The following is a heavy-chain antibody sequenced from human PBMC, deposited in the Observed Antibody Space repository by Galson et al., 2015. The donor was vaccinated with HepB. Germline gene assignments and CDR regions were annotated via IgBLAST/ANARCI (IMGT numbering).Heavy chain of an antibody. CDR3: ARDSPTTWCYFDY. CDR2: INRNGGST. Sequence: SLRLSCAASGFTFDDYGMSWVRQAPGKGLEWVSGINRNGGSTGYADSVKGRFTISRDNAKNSLYLQMNSLRAEDTALYYCARDSPTTWCYFDYWGQGTLVTVSS. D-gene: IGHD4-17*01. J-gene: IGHJ4*02. CDR1: GFTFDDYG. V-gene: IGHV3-20*04.